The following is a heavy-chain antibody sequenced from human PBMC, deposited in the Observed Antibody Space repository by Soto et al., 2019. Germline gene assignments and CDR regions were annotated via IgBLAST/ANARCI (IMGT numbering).Heavy chain of an antibody. V-gene: IGHV3-23*01. CDR1: GFTFSSYA. D-gene: IGHD1-26*01. CDR3: AKRAWGYFYFDY. CDR2: ISGSGDST. J-gene: IGHJ4*02. Sequence: EVQLLESGGGLVQPGGSLRLSCAASGFTFSSYAMSWVRQAPGKGLEWVSVISGSGDSTYYADSVKGRFTISRDNSKNTLYLQMNSLRAEDKAVYYCAKRAWGYFYFDYWGQGTLVTVSS.